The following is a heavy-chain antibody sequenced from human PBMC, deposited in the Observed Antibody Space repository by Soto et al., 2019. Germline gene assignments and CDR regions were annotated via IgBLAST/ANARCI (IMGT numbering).Heavy chain of an antibody. V-gene: IGHV2-26*01. CDR3: ARIQRISMIVVSKPYFDY. J-gene: IGHJ4*02. CDR1: GFSLSNPRMG. Sequence: QVTLKESGPVLVKPTETLTLTCTVSGFSLSNPRMGVSWIRQPPGKALEWLAHIFSNDEKSYSTSLKSRLTISRVTSTSQVVLTMTNMDPVDTATYYCARIQRISMIVVSKPYFDYWGQGALVTVSS. CDR2: IFSNDEK. D-gene: IGHD3-22*01.